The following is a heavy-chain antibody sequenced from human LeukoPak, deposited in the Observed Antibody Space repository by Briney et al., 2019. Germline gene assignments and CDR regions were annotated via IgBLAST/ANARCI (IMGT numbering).Heavy chain of an antibody. Sequence: ASVKVSCKXSGYTFSSNGISWVRQAPGQGLEWMGWISAYNGNTNYSQKLQGRVTMTTDTSTNTAYMELRSLRSDDTAVYYCARDLPQITIFGVVISYYFDYWGQGTLVTVSS. CDR3: ARDLPQITIFGVVISYYFDY. CDR1: GYTFSSNG. V-gene: IGHV1-18*01. D-gene: IGHD3-3*01. J-gene: IGHJ4*02. CDR2: ISAYNGNT.